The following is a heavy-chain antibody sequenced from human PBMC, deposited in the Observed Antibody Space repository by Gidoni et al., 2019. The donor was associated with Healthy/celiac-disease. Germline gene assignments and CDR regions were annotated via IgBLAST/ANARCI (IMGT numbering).Heavy chain of an antibody. Sequence: EVQLVASGGGLVQPGRSLRLSCAASGFTFDDYAMHWVRQASGKGLEWVSGISWNSGSIGYADTVKGRFTISRDNAKNSLYLQMNSLRAEDTALYYCARGYSYDPQNNYFDYWGQGTLVTVSS. V-gene: IGHV3-9*01. CDR3: ARGYSYDPQNNYFDY. D-gene: IGHD5-18*01. CDR2: ISWNSGSI. CDR1: GFTFDDYA. J-gene: IGHJ4*02.